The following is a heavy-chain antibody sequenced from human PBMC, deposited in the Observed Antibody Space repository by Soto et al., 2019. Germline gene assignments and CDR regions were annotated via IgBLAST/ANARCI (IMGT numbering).Heavy chain of an antibody. CDR3: ARGGSIAHRRDYYYGMDD. V-gene: IGHV3-74*01. D-gene: IGHD6-13*01. J-gene: IGHJ6*02. CDR2: INSDGSST. CDR1: GFTFSSYW. Sequence: GGSLRLSCAASGFTFSSYWMHWVRQAPGKGLVWVSRINSDGSSTSYADSVKGRFTISRDNAKNTLYLQMNSLRADDTAVYYCARGGSIAHRRDYYYGMDDWGQGTTVTVSS.